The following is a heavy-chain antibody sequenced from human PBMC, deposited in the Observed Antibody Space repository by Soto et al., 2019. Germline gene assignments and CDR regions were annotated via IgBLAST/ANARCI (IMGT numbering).Heavy chain of an antibody. CDR1: GFTFSSYG. D-gene: IGHD2-15*01. J-gene: IGHJ6*02. CDR3: ASEYCRGGSCYYYGMDV. Sequence: GGSLRLSCAASGFTFSSYGMHWVRQAPGKGLEWVAVIWYDGSNKYYADSVKGRFTISRDNSKNTLYLQMNSLRAEDTAVYYCASEYCRGGSCYYYGMDVWGQGTTVTVSS. CDR2: IWYDGSNK. V-gene: IGHV3-33*01.